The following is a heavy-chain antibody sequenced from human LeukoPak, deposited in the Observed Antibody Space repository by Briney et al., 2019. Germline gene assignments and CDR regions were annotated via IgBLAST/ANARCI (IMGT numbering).Heavy chain of an antibody. D-gene: IGHD3-3*01. CDR2: IYYSGST. V-gene: IGHV4-59*01. J-gene: IGHJ4*02. CDR1: GGSISSYY. CDR3: ASRSSIWSGYQDTLYYFDS. Sequence: EASETLSLTCTVSGGSISSYYWSWIRRPPGKRLEWIGHIYYSGSTNYNPSLKSRVTISVDTSKNQFSLKLSSVTAADTAVYYCASRSSIWSGYQDTLYYFDSWGQGTLVTVSS.